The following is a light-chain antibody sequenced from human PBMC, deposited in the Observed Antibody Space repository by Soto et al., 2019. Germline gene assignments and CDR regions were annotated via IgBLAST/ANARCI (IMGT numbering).Light chain of an antibody. CDR3: SSYTNTFTWV. V-gene: IGLV2-14*01. CDR1: NRDVGGNNY. CDR2: EVH. J-gene: IGLJ3*02. Sequence: QSALTQPASVSASPGQSITISCTGTNRDVGGNNYVSWYQHHPGAAPKLIIYEVHFRPSGISNRFSGSKSGNTASLTISGLQADDAADYYCSSYTNTFTWVFGGGTKVPS.